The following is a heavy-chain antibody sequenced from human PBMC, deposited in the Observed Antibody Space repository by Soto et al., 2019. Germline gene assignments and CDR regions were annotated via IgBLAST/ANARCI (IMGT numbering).Heavy chain of an antibody. CDR3: ARGIVVVPAAVDY. J-gene: IGHJ4*02. Sequence: GGLLRLSCAACGFTFSSYSMNWVRQAPGKGLEWVSYISSSSSTIYYADSVKGRFTISRDNAKNSLYLQMNSLRAEDTAVYYCARGIVVVPAAVDYWGQGTLVTVSS. CDR1: GFTFSSYS. CDR2: ISSSSSTI. V-gene: IGHV3-48*01. D-gene: IGHD2-2*01.